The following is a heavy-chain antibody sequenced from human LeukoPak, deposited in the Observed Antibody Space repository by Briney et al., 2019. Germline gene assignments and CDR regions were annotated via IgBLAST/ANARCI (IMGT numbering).Heavy chain of an antibody. CDR3: AREGGHDYGDYVYDY. V-gene: IGHV3-21*01. CDR2: ISSSSSYI. CDR1: GFTFSSYS. J-gene: IGHJ4*02. D-gene: IGHD4-17*01. Sequence: GGSLRLSCAASGFTFSSYSMNWVRQAPGKGLEWVSSISSSSSYIYYADSVKGRFTISRDNAKNSLYLQMNSLRAEDTAVYYCAREGGHDYGDYVYDYWGQGTLVTVSS.